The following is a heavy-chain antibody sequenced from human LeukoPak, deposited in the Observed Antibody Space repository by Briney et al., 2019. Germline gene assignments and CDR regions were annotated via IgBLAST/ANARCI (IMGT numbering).Heavy chain of an antibody. CDR3: ARDRARRFSGSFSI. CDR1: GFTFDDYG. J-gene: IGHJ4*02. Sequence: GESLRLSCAAPGFTFDDYGMNWVRQVPGKGLEWVSSINWNGGSTRYADSVRGRFTISRDNANNSLYLQMNSLRAEDTALYYCARDRARRFSGSFSIWGQGTLVTVSS. V-gene: IGHV3-20*04. CDR2: INWNGGST. D-gene: IGHD1-26*01.